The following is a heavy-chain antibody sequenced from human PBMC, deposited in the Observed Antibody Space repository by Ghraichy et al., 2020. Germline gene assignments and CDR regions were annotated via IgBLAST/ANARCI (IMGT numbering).Heavy chain of an antibody. CDR1: GGSFSGYY. CDR3: ARGRRYCSSTSCHSVSGAFDI. Sequence: SETLSLTCAVYGGSFSGYYWSWIRQPPGKGLEWIGEINHSGSTNYNPSLKSRVTISVDTSKNQFSLKLNSMTAADTAVYYCARGRRYCSSTSCHSVSGAFDIWGQGTMVTVSS. V-gene: IGHV4-34*01. D-gene: IGHD2-2*01. CDR2: INHSGST. J-gene: IGHJ3*02.